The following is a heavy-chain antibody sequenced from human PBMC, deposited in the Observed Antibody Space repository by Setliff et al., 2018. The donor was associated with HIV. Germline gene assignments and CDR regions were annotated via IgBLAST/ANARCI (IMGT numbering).Heavy chain of an antibody. CDR1: GGPISSGSYY. CDR2: VYTSGST. V-gene: IGHV4-61*02. D-gene: IGHD5-12*01. J-gene: IGHJ4*02. CDR3: AREGATWYQVDH. Sequence: SETLSLTCTVSGGPISSGSYYWNWIRQPAGKGLEWIGRVYTSGSTNYNPSLKSRVTMSVDTSKNQFSLKLSSVTAADTAVYFCAREGATWYQVDHWGQGTLVTVSS.